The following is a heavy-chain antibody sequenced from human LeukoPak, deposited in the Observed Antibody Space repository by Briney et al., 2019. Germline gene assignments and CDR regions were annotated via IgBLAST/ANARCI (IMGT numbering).Heavy chain of an antibody. CDR1: CS. V-gene: IGHV3-48*04. CDR2: ISFSVNTK. CDR3: ARGAYSSGWAYFDH. J-gene: IGHJ4*02. Sequence: CSMNWVRQAPGKGLEWVSYISFSVNTKYYGDSVKGRFTISRDNAKNSLYLHMDSLRAEDTAVYYCARGAYSSGWAYFDHWGQGTLVTVSS. D-gene: IGHD6-19*01.